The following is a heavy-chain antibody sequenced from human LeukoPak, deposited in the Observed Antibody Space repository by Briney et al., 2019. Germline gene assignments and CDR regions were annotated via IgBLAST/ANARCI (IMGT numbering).Heavy chain of an antibody. CDR2: INPNSGGT. Sequence: ASVKVTCKASGYTFTGYYMHWVRQAPGQGLEWMGWINPNSGGTNYARKFQGRVTMTRDTSISTAYMELSRLRSDDTAVYYCARGGSLGEPYYFDYWGQGTLVTVSS. J-gene: IGHJ4*02. CDR3: ARGGSLGEPYYFDY. V-gene: IGHV1-2*02. CDR1: GYTFTGYY. D-gene: IGHD1-14*01.